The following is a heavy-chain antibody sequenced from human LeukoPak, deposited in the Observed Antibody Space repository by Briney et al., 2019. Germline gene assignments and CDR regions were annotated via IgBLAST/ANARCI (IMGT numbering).Heavy chain of an antibody. CDR2: MNPNSGNT. J-gene: IGHJ4*02. Sequence: ASVKVSCKASGYTFTSYDINWVRQATGQGLEWMGWMNPNSGNTGYAQKFQGRVTMTRETSISTAYMELSSLRSEDTAVYYCARTIRDTGYFDYWGQGTLVTVSS. V-gene: IGHV1-8*01. CDR1: GYTFTSYD. CDR3: ARTIRDTGYFDY. D-gene: IGHD6-13*01.